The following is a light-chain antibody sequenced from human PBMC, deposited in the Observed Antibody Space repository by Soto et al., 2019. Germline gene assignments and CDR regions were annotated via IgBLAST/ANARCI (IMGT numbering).Light chain of an antibody. CDR3: QHYNYWPYT. Sequence: IQMTQSPSSLSASVGDRVTITCRASRGISNYLAWYQQKPGKVPKLLIYKASSLESGVPSRFSGSGSGTEFTLTISSLQSEDFAVYYCQHYNYWPYTFGQGTKVDIK. CDR1: RGISNY. CDR2: KAS. V-gene: IGKV1-13*02. J-gene: IGKJ2*01.